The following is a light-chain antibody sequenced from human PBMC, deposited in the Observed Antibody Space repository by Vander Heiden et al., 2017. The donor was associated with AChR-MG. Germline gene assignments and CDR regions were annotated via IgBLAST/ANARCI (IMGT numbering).Light chain of an antibody. V-gene: IGLV3-9*01. Sequence: SYELTPPLSVSVALGQTAKITCGGNNIGTKNVHWYQQKPGQAPVLVIYRDNNRPSGIPERFSGSNSGNTATLTISRAQAGDEADYYCQVWDSSTAVVFGGGTKLTVL. CDR1: NIGTKN. J-gene: IGLJ2*01. CDR3: QVWDSSTAVV. CDR2: RDN.